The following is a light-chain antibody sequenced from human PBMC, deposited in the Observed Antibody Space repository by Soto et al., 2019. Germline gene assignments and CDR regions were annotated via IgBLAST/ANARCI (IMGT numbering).Light chain of an antibody. CDR2: GAS. J-gene: IGKJ2*01. Sequence: EIVLTQSPGTLSLSPGERATLSCRASQSVSSSYLAWYQQKPGQAPRLLIYGASSRATGIPDRFSGSGSGTDFTLTISRLEPEGFAVYYCQQYGCSPYTFGQGTKLEIK. CDR1: QSVSSSY. V-gene: IGKV3-20*01. CDR3: QQYGCSPYT.